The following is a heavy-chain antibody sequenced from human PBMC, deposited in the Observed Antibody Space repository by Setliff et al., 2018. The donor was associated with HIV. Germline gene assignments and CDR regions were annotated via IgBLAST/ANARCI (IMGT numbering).Heavy chain of an antibody. CDR1: GYTFTDHY. CDR3: ARDGDDVHILNRVGAPDY. V-gene: IGHV1-2*06. CDR2: INPNSGGT. Sequence: ASVKVSCETSGYTFTDHYVHWVRQAPGQGLEWMGRINPNSGGTNYARKFQGRVTMTRDTSITTAYMELSRLRSDDTAVYYCARDGDDVHILNRVGAPDYWGQGTQVTVSS. J-gene: IGHJ4*02. D-gene: IGHD1-26*01.